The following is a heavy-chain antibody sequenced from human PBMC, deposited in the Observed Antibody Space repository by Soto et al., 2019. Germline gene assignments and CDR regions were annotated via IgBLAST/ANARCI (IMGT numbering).Heavy chain of an antibody. CDR2: INPKSGVT. CDR1: GYSFIGYY. Sequence: ASVKVSCKASGYSFIGYYMHWVRQAPGQGLEWMGWINPKSGVTNYAQKFQGRVTMTRDTSITTAYMELSSLRSEDTAVYYCARVSDCSVRGCYSSFDYWGQGTLVTVSS. V-gene: IGHV1-2*02. CDR3: ARVSDCSVRGCYSSFDY. D-gene: IGHD3-3*01. J-gene: IGHJ4*02.